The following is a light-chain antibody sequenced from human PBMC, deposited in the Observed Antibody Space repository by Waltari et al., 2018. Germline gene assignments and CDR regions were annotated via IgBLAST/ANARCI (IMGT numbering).Light chain of an antibody. CDR3: LLHSGGGHVA. CDR1: TGAVTSGHY. V-gene: IGLV7-46*01. Sequence: QAVVTQDPSVTVSPGGTVTLTCGSTTGAVTSGHYPYWFQQKPGQAPITLIYDTSKKHSWTPARFSGSLLGGQAALTLSGAQPEDEADYDCLLHSGGGHVAFGGGTKLTVL. J-gene: IGLJ2*01. CDR2: DTS.